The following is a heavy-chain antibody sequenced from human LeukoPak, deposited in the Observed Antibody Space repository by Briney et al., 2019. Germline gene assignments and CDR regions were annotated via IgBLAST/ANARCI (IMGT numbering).Heavy chain of an antibody. V-gene: IGHV4-39*01. D-gene: IGHD6-19*01. Sequence: SETLSLTCTASGGSISSSSYYWGWIRQPPGKGLEWIGSIYYSGSTYYNPSLKSRVTISVDTSKNQFSLKLSSVTAADTAVYYCARQAGYSSGWYLVFDYWGQGTLVTVSS. CDR3: ARQAGYSSGWYLVFDY. CDR2: IYYSGST. J-gene: IGHJ4*02. CDR1: GGSISSSSYY.